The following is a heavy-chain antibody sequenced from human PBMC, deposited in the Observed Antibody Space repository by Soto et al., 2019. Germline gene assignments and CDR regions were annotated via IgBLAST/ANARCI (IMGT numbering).Heavy chain of an antibody. CDR3: AKDGGFGVDTTSGLDH. Sequence: EVQLLESGGGLVQPGGSLRLSCAASGFTFSTYTMTWVRQAPGKGLEWVAAISRTGGSTYYGDSVKGRFTISRDSSKNTLDLQMTSLRAEDTAVYDGAKDGGFGVDTTSGLDHWGQGALVTVSS. J-gene: IGHJ4*02. CDR1: GFTFSTYT. CDR2: ISRTGGST. D-gene: IGHD3-10*01. V-gene: IGHV3-23*01.